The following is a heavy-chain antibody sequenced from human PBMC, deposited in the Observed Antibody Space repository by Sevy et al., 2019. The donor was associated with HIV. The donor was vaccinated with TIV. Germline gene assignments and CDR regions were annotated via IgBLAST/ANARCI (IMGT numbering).Heavy chain of an antibody. CDR3: TASRGYDFIINH. D-gene: IGHD5-12*01. CDR1: GFTFGDYG. Sequence: GGSLRLSCVASGFTFGDYGMSWYRQAPGKGLEWVSLIRSKTYGETAQYVASVGGRFTISRDDSKGIAYLQMNSLKAEDTTVYFCTASRGYDFIINHWGQGTLVTVSS. V-gene: IGHV3-49*03. CDR2: IRSKTYGETA. J-gene: IGHJ5*02.